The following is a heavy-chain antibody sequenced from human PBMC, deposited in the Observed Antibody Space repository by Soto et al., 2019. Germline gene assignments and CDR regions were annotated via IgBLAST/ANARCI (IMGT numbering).Heavy chain of an antibody. Sequence: GGSLRLSCAASGFTFSSYEMNWVRQAPGKGLEWVSYISSSGSTIYYADSVKGRFTISRDNAKNMLYLEMNTLRAEDTAIYYCTKDQDKTGFPSYFDPWGQGTLVTVSS. CDR3: TKDQDKTGFPSYFDP. CDR1: GFTFSSYE. D-gene: IGHD1-26*01. CDR2: ISSSGSTI. V-gene: IGHV3-48*03. J-gene: IGHJ5*02.